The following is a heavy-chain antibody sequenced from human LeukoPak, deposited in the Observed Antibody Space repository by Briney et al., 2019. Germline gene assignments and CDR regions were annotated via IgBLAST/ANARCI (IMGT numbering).Heavy chain of an antibody. Sequence: ASVKVSCKASGYTFTSYDINWVRQATGQGLEWMGWISAYNGNTNYAQKLQGRVTMTTDTSTSTAYMELRSLRSDDTAVYYCARDHRGFPDAFDIWGQGTMVTVSS. D-gene: IGHD3-10*01. V-gene: IGHV1-18*01. CDR1: GYTFTSYD. J-gene: IGHJ3*02. CDR3: ARDHRGFPDAFDI. CDR2: ISAYNGNT.